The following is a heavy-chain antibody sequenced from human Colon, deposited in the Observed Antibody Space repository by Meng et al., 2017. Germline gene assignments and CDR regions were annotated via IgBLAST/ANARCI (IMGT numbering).Heavy chain of an antibody. D-gene: IGHD2-21*01. J-gene: IGHJ4*02. Sequence: QVQSVQSGAEVKKPWAPVKVSCKASGYTFTSHALYWLRQAPGQRPEWMGWINIGNGNTKYSQNFQGRVTFTRDTSASTAYMELNSLRSEDTAVYYCARDKGDWVLGDYWGQGTLVTVSS. CDR1: GYTFTSHA. CDR3: ARDKGDWVLGDY. CDR2: INIGNGNT. V-gene: IGHV1-3*04.